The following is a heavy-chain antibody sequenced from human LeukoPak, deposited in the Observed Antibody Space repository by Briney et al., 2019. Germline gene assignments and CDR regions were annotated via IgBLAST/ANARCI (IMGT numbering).Heavy chain of an antibody. J-gene: IGHJ4*02. CDR3: ARDGYSSSSGY. V-gene: IGHV4-4*07. D-gene: IGHD6-6*01. CDR1: GGSISSYY. Sequence: SETLSLTCTVSGGSISSYYWSWIRQPAGKGLEWIGRIYTSGSTYYNPSLKSRVTISVDTSKNQFSLKLSSVTAADTAVYYCARDGYSSSSGYWGQGTLVTVSS. CDR2: IYTSGST.